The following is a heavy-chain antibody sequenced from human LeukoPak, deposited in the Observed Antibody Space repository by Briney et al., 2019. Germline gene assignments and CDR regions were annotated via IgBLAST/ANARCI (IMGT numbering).Heavy chain of an antibody. J-gene: IGHJ6*04. CDR3: ARVGWFGKGYYYGMDV. Sequence: SETLSLTCAVYGGSFSGYYWSWIRQPPGKGLEWIGEINHSGSTNHNPSLKSRVTISVDTSKNQFSLKLSSVTAADTAVYYCARVGWFGKGYYYGMDVWGKGTTVTVSS. CDR1: GGSFSGYY. V-gene: IGHV4-34*01. CDR2: INHSGST. D-gene: IGHD3-10*01.